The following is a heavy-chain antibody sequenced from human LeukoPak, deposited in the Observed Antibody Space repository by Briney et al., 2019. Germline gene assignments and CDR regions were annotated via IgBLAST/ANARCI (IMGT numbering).Heavy chain of an antibody. CDR1: GLTLSANF. CDR3: TRYDIQKGWFGP. D-gene: IGHD1-1*01. J-gene: IGHJ5*02. Sequence: GGSLRLSCAASGLTLSANFMSWVRQAPGKGLEWVSGLHIGGNTEYVDSVRGRFIISRDNSRNMLFLQMNNLKPDDTAVYYCTRYDIQKGWFGPWGQGTLVTVSS. V-gene: IGHV3-53*01. CDR2: LHIGGNT.